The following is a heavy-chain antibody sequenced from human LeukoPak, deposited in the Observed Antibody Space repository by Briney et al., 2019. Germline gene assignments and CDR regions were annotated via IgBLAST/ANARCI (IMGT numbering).Heavy chain of an antibody. V-gene: IGHV3-30*18. D-gene: IGHD1-7*01. J-gene: IGHJ4*02. CDR3: ANFDWNYVG. CDR1: GFTFRSYG. CDR2: ISYDGSNK. Sequence: QPGRSLRLSCVASGFTFRSYGMHWVRQAPGKGLEWVAVISYDGSNKYYADSVKGRFTISRDNSKNTLYLQMNSLRAEDTAVYYCANFDWNYVGWGQGTLVTVSS.